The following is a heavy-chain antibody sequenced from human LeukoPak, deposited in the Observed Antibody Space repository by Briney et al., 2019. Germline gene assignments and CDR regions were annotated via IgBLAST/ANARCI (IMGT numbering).Heavy chain of an antibody. D-gene: IGHD2-15*01. CDR2: IYYSGST. Sequence: SETLSLTCTVSGGSISSSSYYWGWIRQPPGKGLEWIGSIYYSGSTYYNPSPKSRVTISVDTSKNQFSLKLSSVTAADTAVYYCARHPIYCSGSSCYDYWGQGTLVTVSS. CDR3: ARHPIYCSGSSCYDY. V-gene: IGHV4-39*01. J-gene: IGHJ4*02. CDR1: GGSISSSSYY.